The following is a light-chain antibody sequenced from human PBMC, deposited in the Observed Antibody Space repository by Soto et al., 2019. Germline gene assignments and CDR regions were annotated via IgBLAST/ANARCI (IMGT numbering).Light chain of an antibody. CDR1: QSISVS. Sequence: IQMTQSPSTLSASVGDTVTITCRASQSISVSLAWYQQKPGKAPNLLIYDASTLQGGVPSRFSGSGSGTELTLTVTSLQPEDFATYFCQQYDKYSTFGHGTKV. V-gene: IGKV1-5*01. J-gene: IGKJ1*01. CDR2: DAS. CDR3: QQYDKYST.